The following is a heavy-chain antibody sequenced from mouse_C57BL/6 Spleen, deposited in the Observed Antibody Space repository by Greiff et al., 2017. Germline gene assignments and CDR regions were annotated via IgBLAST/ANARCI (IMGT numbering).Heavy chain of an antibody. J-gene: IGHJ3*01. CDR2: IDPSDSET. V-gene: IGHV1-52*01. CDR1: GYTFTSYW. D-gene: IGHD2-4*01. CDR3: AGGRDYDHIFAY. Sequence: QVQLQQSGAELVRPGSSVKLSCKASGYTFTSYWMHWVKQRPIQGLEWIGNIDPSDSETHYNQKFKDKATLTVDKSSSTAYMQLSSLTSEDYAVYYCAGGRDYDHIFAYWGQGTLVTVSA.